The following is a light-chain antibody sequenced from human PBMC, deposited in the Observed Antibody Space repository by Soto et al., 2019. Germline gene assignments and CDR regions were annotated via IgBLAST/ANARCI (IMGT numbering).Light chain of an antibody. CDR1: QSVSSN. V-gene: IGKV3-15*01. J-gene: IGKJ1*01. Sequence: EIVMTQSPATLSVSPGERATLACRASQSVSSNLAWYQQKPGQAPRLLVFGASTRATGIPARFRGSGSGTEFTLTISSLQSEDFAVYYCHQYNNWPLTWTFGQGTKVEIK. CDR2: GAS. CDR3: HQYNNWPLTWT.